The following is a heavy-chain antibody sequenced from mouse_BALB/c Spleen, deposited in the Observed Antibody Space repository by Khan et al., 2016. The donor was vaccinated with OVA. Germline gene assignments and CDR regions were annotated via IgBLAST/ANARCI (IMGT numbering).Heavy chain of an antibody. V-gene: IGHV5-6-3*01. CDR2: INSAGDYA. CDR3: ARVRYYYGSYFDF. CDR1: GFTFSSYG. J-gene: IGHJ2*01. Sequence: EVKLEESGGGLVQPGGSLKLSCAASGFTFSSYGMSWIRQTPDKRLELVATINSAGDYAYSPDSVEGRFIISSDNAKNTLYLQMSSLKSEDTAMYYCARVRYYYGSYFDFWGQGTTLTVSP. D-gene: IGHD1-1*01.